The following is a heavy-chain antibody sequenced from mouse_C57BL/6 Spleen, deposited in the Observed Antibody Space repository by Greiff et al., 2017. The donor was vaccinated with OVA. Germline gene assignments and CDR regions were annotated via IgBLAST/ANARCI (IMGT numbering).Heavy chain of an antibody. J-gene: IGHJ4*01. CDR1: GYTFTSYG. V-gene: IGHV1-81*01. CDR3: ATGTKGAMDY. CDR2: ISPRSGNT. Sequence: VQLQQSGAELARPGASVKLSCKASGYTFTSYGISWVKQRTGQGLEWIGEISPRSGNTYYNEKFKGKATLTADKSSSTAYMGLRSLTSEDSAVYFCATGTKGAMDYWGQGTSVTVSS. D-gene: IGHD4-1*01.